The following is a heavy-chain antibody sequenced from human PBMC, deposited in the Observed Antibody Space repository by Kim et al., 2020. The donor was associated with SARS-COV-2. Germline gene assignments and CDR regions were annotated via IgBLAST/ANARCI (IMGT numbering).Heavy chain of an antibody. V-gene: IGHV3-30*03. CDR1: GLTFRDYG. Sequence: GGSLRLSCAASGLTFRDYGMHWVRQAPGKGLEWVAGITYDSTSRYSGYSVDVRFTISRDNSKNTLYLQMNSLSLEDTDVDYCARGTIAVVSGGKMWLYPWGAGTLVTVSS. J-gene: IGHJ5*02. CDR2: ITYDSTSR. CDR3: ARGTIAVVSGGKMWLYP. D-gene: IGHD2-2*01.